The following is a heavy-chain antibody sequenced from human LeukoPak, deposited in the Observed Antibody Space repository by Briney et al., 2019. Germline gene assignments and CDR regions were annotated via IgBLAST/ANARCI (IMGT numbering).Heavy chain of an antibody. CDR2: IIPIFGTA. Sequence: GASVKVSCKASGGTFNNYPITWVRQAPGQGLEWMGRIIPIFGTATYAQKFQGRATITADKSTSTAYMELSSLRSEDTAVYYCARDGTAVQCYDSSGYYKAFDMWGQGTMVTVSS. D-gene: IGHD3-22*01. J-gene: IGHJ3*02. CDR1: GGTFNNYP. V-gene: IGHV1-69*06. CDR3: ARDGTAVQCYDSSGYYKAFDM.